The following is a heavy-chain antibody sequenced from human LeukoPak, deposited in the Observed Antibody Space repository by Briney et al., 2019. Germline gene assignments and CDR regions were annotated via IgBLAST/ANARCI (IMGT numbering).Heavy chain of an antibody. V-gene: IGHV1-8*03. D-gene: IGHD6-6*01. CDR3: ARVSAARRGAFDI. CDR2: MNPNSGNT. J-gene: IGHJ3*02. CDR1: GYTFASYD. Sequence: ASVKVSCKASGYTFASYDINWVRQATGQGLEWMGWMNPNSGNTGHAQKFQGRVTITRNTSISTAYMELSSLRSEDTAVYYCARVSAARRGAFDIWGQGTMVTVSS.